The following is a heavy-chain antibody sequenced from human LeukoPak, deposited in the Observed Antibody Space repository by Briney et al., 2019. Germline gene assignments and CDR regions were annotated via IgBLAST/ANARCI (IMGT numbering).Heavy chain of an antibody. Sequence: PGGSLRLSCAASGLSFSIYWMSWVRQAPGKGLEWVANIKPDGTENYYVDSVKGRFTMSRDNAKNSLYLQMNSLRADDTAVYYCARPFTWLAFDIWGQGTMVTVSS. CDR2: IKPDGTEN. V-gene: IGHV3-7*01. J-gene: IGHJ3*02. CDR3: ARPFTWLAFDI. D-gene: IGHD5-12*01. CDR1: GLSFSIYW.